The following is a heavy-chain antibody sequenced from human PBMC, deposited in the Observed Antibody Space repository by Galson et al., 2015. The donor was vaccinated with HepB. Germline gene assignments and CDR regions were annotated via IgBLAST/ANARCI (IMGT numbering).Heavy chain of an antibody. V-gene: IGHV3-11*01. Sequence: SLRLSCAASGFTFSDYYMSWTRQAPGKGLEWVSYISTSGSIMYYADSVKGRFTISRDNAKNSLYLQMNSLRAEDTAVYYCARDLGYYSGMDVWGQGTTVTVSS. CDR3: ARDLGYYSGMDV. CDR1: GFTFSDYY. CDR2: ISTSGSIM. J-gene: IGHJ6*02.